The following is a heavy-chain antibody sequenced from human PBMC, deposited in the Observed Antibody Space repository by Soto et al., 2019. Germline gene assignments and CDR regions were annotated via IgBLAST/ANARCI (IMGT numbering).Heavy chain of an antibody. J-gene: IGHJ4*02. CDR2: IYYSGST. V-gene: IGHV4-31*03. CDR1: GGSISSGGYY. D-gene: IGHD3-9*01. CDR3: AREVPEYYDILTGYYQTYYFDY. Sequence: SETLSLTCTVSGGSISSGGYYWSWIRQHPGKGLEWIGYIYYSGSTYYNPSLKSRVTISVDTSKNQFSLKLSSVTAADTAVYYCAREVPEYYDILTGYYQTYYFDYWGQGTLVTVSS.